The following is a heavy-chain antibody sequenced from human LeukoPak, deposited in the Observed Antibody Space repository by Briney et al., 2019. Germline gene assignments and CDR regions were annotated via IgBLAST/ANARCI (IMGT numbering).Heavy chain of an antibody. CDR2: ISGSGGST. V-gene: IGHV3-23*01. Sequence: AGGSLRLSCAASGFTFSNYAMSWVRQASGKGLEWVSAISGSGGSTYYADSVKGRFTISRDNSKNTLYLQMNSLRAEDTAVYYCAKAGIVVVPAGILDYWGQGTLVTVSS. CDR3: AKAGIVVVPAGILDY. CDR1: GFTFSNYA. J-gene: IGHJ4*02. D-gene: IGHD2-2*01.